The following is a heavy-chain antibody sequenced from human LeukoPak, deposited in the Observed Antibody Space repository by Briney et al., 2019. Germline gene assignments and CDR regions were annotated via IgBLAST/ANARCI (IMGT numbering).Heavy chain of an antibody. CDR2: MNPIFGTA. Sequence: GASVKVSCKASGYTFTSYDINWVRQANGQGLEWMGWMNPIFGTANYAQKFQGRVTITADESTSTAYMELSSLRSEDTAVYYCARTPPLRYFDWSYFDYWGQGTLVTVSS. V-gene: IGHV1-69*01. D-gene: IGHD3-9*01. CDR3: ARTPPLRYFDWSYFDY. J-gene: IGHJ4*02. CDR1: GYTFTSYD.